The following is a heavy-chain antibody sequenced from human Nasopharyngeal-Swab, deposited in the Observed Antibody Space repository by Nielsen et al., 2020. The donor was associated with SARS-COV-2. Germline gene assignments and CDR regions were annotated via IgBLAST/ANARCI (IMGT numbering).Heavy chain of an antibody. CDR2: ISSSSNYI. Sequence: GGSLRLSCVASKFIFSDYYMSWIRQAPGKGLEWVSSISSSSNYIYYADSVKGRFTISRDNAKNSLFLQMNSLRAEDTAVYYCAALHSSSWTVYYYYGMDVWGQGTTVTVSS. CDR1: KFIFSDYY. D-gene: IGHD6-13*01. V-gene: IGHV3-11*06. J-gene: IGHJ6*02. CDR3: AALHSSSWTVYYYYGMDV.